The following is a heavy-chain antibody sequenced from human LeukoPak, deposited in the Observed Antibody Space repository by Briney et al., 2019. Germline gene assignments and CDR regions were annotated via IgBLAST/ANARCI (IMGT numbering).Heavy chain of an antibody. D-gene: IGHD3-22*01. CDR2: ISGSGGST. V-gene: IGHV3-23*01. CDR1: GFTFSSYA. Sequence: PGGSLRLSCAASGFTFSSYAMSWVRQAPGKGLEWVSAISGSGGSTYYADSVKGRFTISRDNAKNSLYLQMNSLRAEDTAVYYCARDSFDSSGYTDYWGQGTLVTVSS. J-gene: IGHJ4*02. CDR3: ARDSFDSSGYTDY.